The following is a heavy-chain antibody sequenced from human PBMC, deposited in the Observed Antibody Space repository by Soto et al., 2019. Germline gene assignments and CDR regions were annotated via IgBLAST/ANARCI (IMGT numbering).Heavy chain of an antibody. V-gene: IGHV5-51*01. Sequence: PGESLKISCKGSGYSFTSYWIGWVRQMPGKGLEWMGIIYPGDSDTRYSPSFQGQVTISADKSISTAYLQWSSLKASDTAMYYCATSNTAMVTNFDSWGQGTLVTVSS. J-gene: IGHJ4*02. CDR3: ATSNTAMVTNFDS. CDR2: IYPGDSDT. CDR1: GYSFTSYW. D-gene: IGHD5-18*01.